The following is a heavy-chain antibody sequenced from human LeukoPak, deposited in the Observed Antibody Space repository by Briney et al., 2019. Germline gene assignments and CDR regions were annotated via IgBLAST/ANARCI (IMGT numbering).Heavy chain of an antibody. CDR3: ARVGYCSGGSCYPDYYYFYGMDV. Sequence: GGSLRLSCAASGFTVSNNYMSWVRQAPGKGLEWVSVISSGSDTLYADTVKGRFTTCRDNSKNTLYLQMNSLRAEDTAVYYCARVGYCSGGSCYPDYYYFYGMDVWGQGTTVTVSS. CDR2: ISSGSDT. J-gene: IGHJ6*02. CDR1: GFTVSNNY. D-gene: IGHD2-15*01. V-gene: IGHV3-66*01.